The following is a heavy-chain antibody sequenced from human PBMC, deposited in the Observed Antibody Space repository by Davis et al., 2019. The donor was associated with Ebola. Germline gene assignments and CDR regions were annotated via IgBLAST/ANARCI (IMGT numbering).Heavy chain of an antibody. D-gene: IGHD3-22*01. J-gene: IGHJ4*02. V-gene: IGHV4-59*02. CDR1: GGSVSNYY. CDR2: IYYRGST. CDR3: ARGRALTYYYDSSGYYF. Sequence: SETLSLTCTVSGGSVSNYYWSWIRQPPGKGLEWIGYIYYRGSTNYNPSLKSRVTISVDTSKNQFSLKLSSVTAADTAVYYCARGRALTYYYDSSGYYFWGQGTLVTVSS.